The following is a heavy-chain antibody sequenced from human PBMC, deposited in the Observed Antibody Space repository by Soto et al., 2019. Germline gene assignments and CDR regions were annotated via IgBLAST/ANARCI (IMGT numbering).Heavy chain of an antibody. J-gene: IGHJ5*02. CDR1: GYTFSNYV. Sequence: QVQLVQSGGEVKRPGAAVKVSCKTSGYTFSNYVITCVRQAPGQPLEWLGWISLYSDGTNYAQKFQGRVCMTTDTSTTTGYMKLRSLRSEDTTVYDCARVVTGAEAWFCPWGQGTLVTVSS. CDR3: ARVVTGAEAWFCP. V-gene: IGHV1-18*01. D-gene: IGHD2-2*01. CDR2: ISLYSDGT.